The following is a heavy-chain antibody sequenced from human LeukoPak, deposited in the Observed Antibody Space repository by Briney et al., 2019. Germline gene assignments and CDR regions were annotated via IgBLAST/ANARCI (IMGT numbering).Heavy chain of an antibody. J-gene: IGHJ6*02. D-gene: IGHD1-26*01. V-gene: IGHV3-53*01. Sequence: GGPLSPSGPPLGFTVVATSLSGAARAPGRGWRGVPLIYGGGSTFYADSVKGRFTISRDNSKNTLYLQMNSLRAEDTAVYYCARAKGAAHNYYFYYGMDVWGQGTTVTVSS. CDR2: IYGGGST. CDR3: ARAKGAAHNYYFYYGMDV. CDR1: GFTVVATS.